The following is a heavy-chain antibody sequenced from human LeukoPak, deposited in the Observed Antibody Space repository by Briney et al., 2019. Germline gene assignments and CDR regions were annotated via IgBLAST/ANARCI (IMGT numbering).Heavy chain of an antibody. V-gene: IGHV3-21*01. J-gene: IGHJ4*02. CDR3: ASLPPWYSSSWYLDY. Sequence: PGGSLRLSCAASGFTFSSYSMNWVRQAPGKGLEWVSSISSSSSYIYYADSVKGRFTISRGNAKNSLYLQMNSLRAEDTAVYYCASLPPWYSSSWYLDYWGQGTLVTVSS. D-gene: IGHD6-13*01. CDR2: ISSSSSYI. CDR1: GFTFSSYS.